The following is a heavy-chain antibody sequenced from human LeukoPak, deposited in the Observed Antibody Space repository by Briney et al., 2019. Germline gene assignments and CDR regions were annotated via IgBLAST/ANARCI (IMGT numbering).Heavy chain of an antibody. CDR1: GGTFRSYA. CDR3: ARSHYYDSSGHFDY. J-gene: IGHJ4*02. D-gene: IGHD3-22*01. CDR2: IIPIFGTA. Sequence: ASVKVSCKASGGTFRSYAISWVRQAPGQGLEWMGRIIPIFGTANYAQKFQGRVTITTDESTSTAYMELSSLRSEDTAVYYCARSHYYDSSGHFDYWGQGTLVTVSS. V-gene: IGHV1-69*05.